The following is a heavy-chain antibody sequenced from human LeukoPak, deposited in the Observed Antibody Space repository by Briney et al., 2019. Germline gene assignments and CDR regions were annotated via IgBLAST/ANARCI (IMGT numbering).Heavy chain of an antibody. J-gene: IGHJ6*02. CDR1: GGSISSDY. CDR2: IYYSGST. V-gene: IGHV4-59*01. Sequence: PSETLSLTCTVSGGSISSDYWNWIRQPPGKRLEWIGYIYYSGSTNYNPSLKSRVTISVDTSKNQFSLKVTSVTAADTAVYYCARSGSGSSYYGMDVWGQGTTVTVSS. CDR3: ARSGSGSSYYGMDV. D-gene: IGHD3-10*01.